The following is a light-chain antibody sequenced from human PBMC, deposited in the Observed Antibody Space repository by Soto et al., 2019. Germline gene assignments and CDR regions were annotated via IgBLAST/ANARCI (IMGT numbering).Light chain of an antibody. CDR1: QSVSSY. V-gene: IGKV3-11*01. CDR2: DAS. CDR3: QQHSNWPPIA. Sequence: EIVLTQSPATLSLSPGARATHSCRASQSVSSYLAWYQQKPGQAPRLLIYDASDRATGIPGRFSGSGSGKDFTLTISSLEPEDFAVYYCQQHSNWPPIAFGQGTRLEIK. J-gene: IGKJ5*01.